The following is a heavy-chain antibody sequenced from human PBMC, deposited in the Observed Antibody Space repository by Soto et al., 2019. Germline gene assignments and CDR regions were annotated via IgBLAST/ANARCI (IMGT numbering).Heavy chain of an antibody. D-gene: IGHD2-2*02. J-gene: IGHJ4*02. Sequence: QVQLVQSGAEVKTPGSSLKVSCKVSGSRFSNYVISWVRQAPGHGLEWLGRIIPIFNSTKYAQSFQGRVTNNAEKSTSTASLELSSLRSDDTAVYYCAREGRGKKAGYNGLVSLGYWGQGTLVTVSS. CDR1: GSRFSNYV. V-gene: IGHV1-69*06. CDR2: IIPIFNST. CDR3: AREGRGKKAGYNGLVSLGY.